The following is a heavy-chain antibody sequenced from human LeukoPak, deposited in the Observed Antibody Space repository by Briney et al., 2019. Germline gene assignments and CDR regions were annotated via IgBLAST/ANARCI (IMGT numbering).Heavy chain of an antibody. CDR2: ISSSSSYI. CDR1: GFTFSSYS. Sequence: GGSLRLSCAASGFTFSSYSMNWVRQAPGKGLEWVSSISSSSSYIYYADSVKGRFTISRDNAQNSLYLQMNSLRAEDTAVYYCARGPPSWYCSGGSCSHNWFDPWGQGTLVTVSP. CDR3: ARGPPSWYCSGGSCSHNWFDP. V-gene: IGHV3-21*01. J-gene: IGHJ5*02. D-gene: IGHD2-15*01.